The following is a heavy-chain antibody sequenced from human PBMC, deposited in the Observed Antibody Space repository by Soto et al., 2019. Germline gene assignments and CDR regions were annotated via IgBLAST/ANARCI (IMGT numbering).Heavy chain of an antibody. CDR3: ARSPYSGFWSGTYFQH. Sequence: SETLSLTCAVYGGSFSGYYWSWIRQPPGKGLEWIGEINHSGSTNYNPSLKSRVTISVDTSKNQFSLKLSSVTAADTAVYYCARSPYSGFWSGTYFQHWGQGTLVTVSS. V-gene: IGHV4-34*01. CDR2: INHSGST. J-gene: IGHJ1*01. D-gene: IGHD3-3*01. CDR1: GGSFSGYY.